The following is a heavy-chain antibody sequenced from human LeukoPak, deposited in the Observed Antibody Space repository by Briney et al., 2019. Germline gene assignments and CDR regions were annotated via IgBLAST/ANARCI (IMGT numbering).Heavy chain of an antibody. CDR2: IYYSGST. J-gene: IGHJ4*02. Sequence: PSETLSLTCTVSGGSISSGGYYWSWIRQHPGKGQEWIGYIYYSGSTYYNPSLKSRVTISVDTSKNQFSLKLSSVTAADTAVYYCAREDYYDSSGYLYWGQGTLVTVSS. CDR3: AREDYYDSSGYLY. V-gene: IGHV4-31*03. D-gene: IGHD3-22*01. CDR1: GGSISSGGYY.